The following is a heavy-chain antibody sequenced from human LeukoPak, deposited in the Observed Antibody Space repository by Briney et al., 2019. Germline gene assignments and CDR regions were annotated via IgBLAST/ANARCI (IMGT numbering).Heavy chain of an antibody. CDR1: GGSISSYY. J-gene: IGHJ6*02. CDR2: IYYSGST. CDR3: ARYCSGGSCPLGYGMDV. V-gene: IGHV4-59*08. D-gene: IGHD2-15*01. Sequence: PSETLSLTCTVSGGSISSYYWSWIRQPPGKGLEWIGYIYYSGSTNYNPSLKSRATISVDTSKNQFSLKLSSVTAADTAVYYCARYCSGGSCPLGYGMDVWGQGTTVTVSS.